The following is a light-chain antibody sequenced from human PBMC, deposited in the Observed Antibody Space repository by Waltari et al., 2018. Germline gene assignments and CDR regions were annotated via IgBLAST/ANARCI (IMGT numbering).Light chain of an antibody. Sequence: DIVMTQSPLSLPVTPGEPASIACRSSQSRLHSNGYNYLDWYLQKPGQSPQILIYLGSNRASGVPDRFSGSGSGTDFTLKISRVEAEDAGVYYCMEALQSVTFGQGTRLEIK. CDR2: LGS. V-gene: IGKV2-28*01. J-gene: IGKJ5*01. CDR3: MEALQSVT. CDR1: QSRLHSNGYNY.